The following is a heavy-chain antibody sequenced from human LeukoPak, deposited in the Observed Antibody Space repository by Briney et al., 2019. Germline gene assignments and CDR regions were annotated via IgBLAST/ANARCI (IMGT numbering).Heavy chain of an antibody. CDR2: ISYKGNNK. V-gene: IGHV3-30*18. D-gene: IGHD6-19*01. J-gene: IGHJ4*02. CDR1: GFTFSTYG. CDR3: AKEPGYSSVRVY. Sequence: GRSLRLSSAASGFTFSTYGMDGVPQAPGKGLGGVAAISYKGNNKYYTDSVKGRLTISRDNSKNTLYLQMNSLRAEDRAVYCCAKEPGYSSVRVYWGEGALFTVSS.